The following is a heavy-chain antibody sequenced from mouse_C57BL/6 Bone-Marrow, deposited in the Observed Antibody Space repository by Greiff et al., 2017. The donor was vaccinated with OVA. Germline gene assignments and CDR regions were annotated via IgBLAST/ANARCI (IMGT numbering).Heavy chain of an antibody. J-gene: IGHJ3*01. CDR3: ARRMGRTWFAD. V-gene: IGHV1-61*01. CDR1: GYTFTSYW. D-gene: IGHD4-1*01. Sequence: VQLQQPGAELVRPGSSVKLSCKASGYTFTSYWMDWVKQRPGQGLEWIGNIYPSDSETHYNQKFKDKATLTVDKSSSTAYMQLSSLTSEDSAVYYCARRMGRTWFADWGQGTLVTVSA. CDR2: IYPSDSET.